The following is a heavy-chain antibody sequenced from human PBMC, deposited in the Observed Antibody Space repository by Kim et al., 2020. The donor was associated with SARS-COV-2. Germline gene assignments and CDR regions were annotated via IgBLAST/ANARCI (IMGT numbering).Heavy chain of an antibody. V-gene: IGHV4-39*01. Sequence: SETLSLTCTVSGGSISSSSYYWGWIRQPPGKGLEWIGSIYYSGSTYYNPSLKSRVTISVDTSKNQFSLKLSSVTAADTAVYYCATPGRGYWGQGTLVTVSS. CDR2: IYYSGST. CDR1: GGSISSSSYY. J-gene: IGHJ4*02. CDR3: ATPGRGY. D-gene: IGHD3-10*01.